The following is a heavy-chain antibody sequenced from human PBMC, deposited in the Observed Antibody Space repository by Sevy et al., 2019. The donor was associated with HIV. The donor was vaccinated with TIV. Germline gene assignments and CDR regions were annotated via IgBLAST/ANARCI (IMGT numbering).Heavy chain of an antibody. D-gene: IGHD1-26*01. Sequence: ASVKVSCKTFGYTFTDNYIHWVRQAPGQGLEWMGRFNRLSGGTKSAQQFQGRVTMTRDTSISTAYMEVSRLTFDDTAVYYCAREAGSTYYGLLDYWGQGSLVTVSS. CDR3: AREAGSTYYGLLDY. V-gene: IGHV1-2*06. CDR1: GYTFTDNY. CDR2: FNRLSGGT. J-gene: IGHJ4*02.